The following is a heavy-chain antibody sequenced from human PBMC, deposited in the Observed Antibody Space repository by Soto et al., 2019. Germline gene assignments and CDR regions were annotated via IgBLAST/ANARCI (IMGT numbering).Heavy chain of an antibody. J-gene: IGHJ4*02. CDR2: ISGSGGST. Sequence: EVQLLESGGGLVQPGGSLRLSCAASGFTFSSYAMSWVRQAPGKRLEWVSAISGSGGSTYYADSVKGRFTISRDNSKNTLYLQMNSLRAEDTAVYYCAKDQLGLRFLERKDYWGQGTLVTVSS. CDR3: AKDQLGLRFLERKDY. CDR1: GFTFSSYA. D-gene: IGHD3-3*01. V-gene: IGHV3-23*01.